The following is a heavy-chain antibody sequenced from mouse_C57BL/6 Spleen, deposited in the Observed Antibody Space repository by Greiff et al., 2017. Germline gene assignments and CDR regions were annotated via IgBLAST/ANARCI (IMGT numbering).Heavy chain of an antibody. J-gene: IGHJ3*01. CDR2: IYPSDSET. CDR1: GYTFTSYW. D-gene: IGHD2-4*01. Sequence: QVQLQQPGAELVRPGSSVKLSCKASGYTFTSYWMDWVKQRPGQGLEWIGNIYPSDSETHYNQKFKDKATLTVDKSSSTAYMQLSSLTSEDSAVYYCARSYYDDDGWFAYWGQGTLVTVSA. V-gene: IGHV1-61*01. CDR3: ARSYYDDDGWFAY.